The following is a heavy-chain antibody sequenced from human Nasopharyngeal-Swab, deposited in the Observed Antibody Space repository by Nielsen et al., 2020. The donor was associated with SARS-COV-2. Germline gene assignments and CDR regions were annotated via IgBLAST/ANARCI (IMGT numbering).Heavy chain of an antibody. CDR3: ARAAVKYEYLTGYSWSYHYYGMDV. CDR1: GFTFSSFG. D-gene: IGHD3-9*01. Sequence: GRSLRLSCAASGFTFSSFGMHWVRQAPGKGLEWVAFIAHDASNEYYGDSVKGRFSISRDSSKNTLYLQMDSLRGEDTAVYYCARAAVKYEYLTGYSWSYHYYGMDVWGQGTTVTVSS. V-gene: IGHV3-30*03. CDR2: IAHDASNE. J-gene: IGHJ6*02.